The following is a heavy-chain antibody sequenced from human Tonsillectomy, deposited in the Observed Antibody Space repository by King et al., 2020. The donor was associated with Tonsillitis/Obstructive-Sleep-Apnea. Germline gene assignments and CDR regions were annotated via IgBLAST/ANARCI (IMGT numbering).Heavy chain of an antibody. CDR3: ATHLYYYGSGSDAFDI. V-gene: IGHV4-59*08. CDR2: IYYSGST. CDR1: GGSISSYY. D-gene: IGHD3-10*01. J-gene: IGHJ3*02. Sequence: QLQESGPGLVKPSETLSLTCTVSGGSISSYYWSWIRPPPGKGLEWIGYIYYSGSTNYNPSLKSRVTISVDTSKNQFSLKLSSVTAADTAVYYCATHLYYYGSGSDAFDIWGQGTMVTVSS.